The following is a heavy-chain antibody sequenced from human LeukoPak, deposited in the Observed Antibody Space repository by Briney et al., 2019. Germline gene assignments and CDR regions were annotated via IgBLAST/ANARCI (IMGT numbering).Heavy chain of an antibody. Sequence: GGSLRLSCAASGFTFSSYAMHWVRQAPGKGLEWVAVISYDGSNKYYADSVKGRFTISRDNSKNTLYLQMNSLRAEDTAVYYCARAISGAAANYWGQGTLVTVSS. CDR2: ISYDGSNK. CDR3: ARAISGAAANY. V-gene: IGHV3-30*04. CDR1: GFTFSSYA. J-gene: IGHJ4*02. D-gene: IGHD6-13*01.